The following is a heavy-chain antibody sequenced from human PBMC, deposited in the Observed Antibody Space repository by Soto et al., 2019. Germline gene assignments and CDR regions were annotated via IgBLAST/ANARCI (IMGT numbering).Heavy chain of an antibody. CDR2: LYHNGNT. CDR3: ARGVCTGVGCQVIYFYN. D-gene: IGHD2-8*02. CDR1: GGSISSHY. V-gene: IGHV4-59*11. J-gene: IGHJ4*02. Sequence: SETLSLTCTVSGGSISSHYCSWIRQAPGKGLGWNGYLYHNGNTNNNPSLGSRVTISIDTSKNHFSLKLHSVIAVDAAVYYWARGVCTGVGCQVIYFYNWGQGGL.